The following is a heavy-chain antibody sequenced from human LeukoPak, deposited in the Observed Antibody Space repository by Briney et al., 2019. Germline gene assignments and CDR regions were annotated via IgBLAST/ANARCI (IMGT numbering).Heavy chain of an antibody. CDR3: AKSARMVRGVIDY. V-gene: IGHV3-23*01. CDR1: GFTFSSYA. CDR2: ISGSGSST. Sequence: PGGSLRLSCAASGFTFSSYAMTWVRQAPGQGLEWVSAISGSGSSTYSSDSVRGRFTISRDDSKNTLYLQMNTLRAEDTAVYYCAKSARMVRGVIDYWGQGTLVTVSS. D-gene: IGHD3-10*01. J-gene: IGHJ4*02.